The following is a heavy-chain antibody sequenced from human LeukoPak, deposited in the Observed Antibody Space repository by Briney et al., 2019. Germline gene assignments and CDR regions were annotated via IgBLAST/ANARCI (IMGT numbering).Heavy chain of an antibody. V-gene: IGHV1-8*01. D-gene: IGHD3-10*01. CDR1: GYTFTSYD. J-gene: IGHJ4*02. CDR3: ARGLPHYGSGSYPN. CDR2: MNPNSGNT. Sequence: GASVTVSCKASGYTFTSYDINWVRQATGQGLEWMGWMNPNSGNTGYAQKFQGRVTMTRNTSISTAYMELSSLRSEDTAVYYCARGLPHYGSGSYPNWGQGTLVTVSS.